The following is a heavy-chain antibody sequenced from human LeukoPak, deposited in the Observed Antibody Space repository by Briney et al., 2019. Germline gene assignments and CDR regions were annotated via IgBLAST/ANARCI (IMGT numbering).Heavy chain of an antibody. Sequence: PGGSLRLSCAASGFTFSDYYMSWIRQAPGKGLEWVASINHNGNVNYYVDSVKGRFTISRDNAKNSLYLQMNNLRAEDTAVYFCARGGGLDVWGQGAMVTVSS. CDR2: INHNGNVN. J-gene: IGHJ6*02. CDR1: GFTFSDYY. V-gene: IGHV3-7*03. D-gene: IGHD3-16*01. CDR3: ARGGGLDV.